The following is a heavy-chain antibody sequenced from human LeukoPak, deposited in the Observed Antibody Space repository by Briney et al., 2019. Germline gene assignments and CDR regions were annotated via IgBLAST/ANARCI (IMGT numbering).Heavy chain of an antibody. CDR2: IKYERSEK. CDR3: ARLRYGGLDP. CDR1: GFTFTSYW. Sequence: GGSLRLSCAASGFTFTSYWMSWVRQAPGKGLEWVANIKYERSEKYYVDSVKGRFTISRDNAKNALYLQMNSLRAEDTAVYYCARLRYGGLDPWGQGTLVTVSS. V-gene: IGHV3-7*01. J-gene: IGHJ5*02. D-gene: IGHD5-18*01.